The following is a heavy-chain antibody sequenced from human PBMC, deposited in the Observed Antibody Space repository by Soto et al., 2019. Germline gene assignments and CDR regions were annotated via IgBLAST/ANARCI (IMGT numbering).Heavy chain of an antibody. CDR3: ARDSDCHSTSCFFPHHV. V-gene: IGHV3-21*06. D-gene: IGHD2-2*01. CDR1: VFTFSDEN. J-gene: IGHJ6*02. CDR2: ISGGGSYI. Sequence: PWGPLRLSCSASVFTFSDENMSWVRQVPGNGLEWVSGISGGGSYIFYADSVQGRFSISREKAKNSLFLEMNSLRVEDTAVYYCARDSDCHSTSCFFPHHVWGQGTTVTVSS.